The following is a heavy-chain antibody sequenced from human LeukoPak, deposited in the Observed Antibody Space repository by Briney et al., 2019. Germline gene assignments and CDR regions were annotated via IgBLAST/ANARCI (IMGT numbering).Heavy chain of an antibody. V-gene: IGHV3-21*01. CDR1: GFTFSSYS. D-gene: IGHD2-2*01. Sequence: GGSLRLSCAASGFTFSSYSMNWVRQAPGKGLEWVSSISSSGSYIYYADSVKGRFTISRDNAKNSLYLQMNSLRAEDTAVYYCARLYCSSTSCPRSMDVWGQGTTVTVSS. J-gene: IGHJ6*02. CDR2: ISSSGSYI. CDR3: ARLYCSSTSCPRSMDV.